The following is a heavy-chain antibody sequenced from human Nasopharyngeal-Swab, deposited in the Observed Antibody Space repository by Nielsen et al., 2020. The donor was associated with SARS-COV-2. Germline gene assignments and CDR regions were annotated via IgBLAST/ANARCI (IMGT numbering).Heavy chain of an antibody. J-gene: IGHJ4*02. CDR1: GFTFSASG. CDR2: ISRSGGSV. V-gene: IGHV3-23*01. CDR3: ARDVGGRDNY. D-gene: IGHD2-15*01. Sequence: GESLKISCAASGFTFSASGMSWVRMAPGKGLEWVSGISRSGGSVDYAGAVKGRFTTSRDNAKNTLYLQMNSLRADDTAVYYCARDVGGRDNYWGQGALVTVSS.